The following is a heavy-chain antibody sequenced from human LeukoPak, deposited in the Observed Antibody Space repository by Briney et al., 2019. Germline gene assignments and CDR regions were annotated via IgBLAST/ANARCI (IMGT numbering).Heavy chain of an antibody. V-gene: IGHV3-23*01. CDR3: ANICSGGSRYPFHFDY. J-gene: IGHJ4*02. D-gene: IGHD2-15*01. CDR1: GFTFNTYG. CDR2: LSGSGDRT. Sequence: GGTLRLSCAASGFTFNTYGMSWVRQAPGKGLEWLSALSGSGDRTYYADSVKGRFTISRDNSKNTLYLQMNSLRAEDTAVYYCANICSGGSRYPFHFDYWGQGTLVTVSS.